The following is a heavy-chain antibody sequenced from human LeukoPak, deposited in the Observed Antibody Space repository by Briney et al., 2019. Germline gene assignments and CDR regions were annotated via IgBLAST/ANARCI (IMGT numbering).Heavy chain of an antibody. CDR3: ARKLQLADAFDI. V-gene: IGHV3-48*03. J-gene: IGHJ3*02. CDR2: ISSSGSTI. Sequence: PGGSLRLSCAASGFTFSSYEMNWVRQAPGKGLEWVSYISSSGSTIYYADSVKGRFTISRDNAKNSLYLQMNSLRAEDTAVYYCARKLQLADAFDIWGQGTMVTVSS. CDR1: GFTFSSYE. D-gene: IGHD6-13*01.